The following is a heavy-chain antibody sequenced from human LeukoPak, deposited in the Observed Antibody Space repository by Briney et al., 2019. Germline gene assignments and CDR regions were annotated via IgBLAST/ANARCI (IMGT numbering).Heavy chain of an antibody. CDR1: GFTFSSYA. J-gene: IGHJ4*02. D-gene: IGHD3-3*01. CDR2: ISGSGDST. V-gene: IGHV3-23*01. Sequence: GGSLRLSCAASGFTFSSYAMSWVRQAPGKGLEWVAGISGSGDSTDYADSVKGRFTISRDNSKNTLYLQMNSLKTEDTAVYYCTTDGELRFLEWLLLGDYWGQGTLVTVSS. CDR3: TTDGELRFLEWLLLGDY.